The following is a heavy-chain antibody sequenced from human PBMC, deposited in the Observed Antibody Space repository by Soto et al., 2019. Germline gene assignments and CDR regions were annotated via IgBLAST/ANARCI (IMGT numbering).Heavy chain of an antibody. V-gene: IGHV6-1*01. D-gene: IGHD3-10*01. CDR1: GDSVSSNSAA. CDR2: TYYRSRWYN. CDR3: ARESHYYGSGSYLYFDF. Sequence: SQTLSLTCAISGDSVSSNSAAWNWIRQSPSGGLEWLGRTYYRSRWYNDYAVSVRSRITINPDTSKNQFSLHLNSVTPEDTAVYYCARESHYYGSGSYLYFDFWGQGTLVTVSS. J-gene: IGHJ4*02.